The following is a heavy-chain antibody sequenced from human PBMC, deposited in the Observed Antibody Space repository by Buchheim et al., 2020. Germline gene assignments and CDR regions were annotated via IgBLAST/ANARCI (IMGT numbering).Heavy chain of an antibody. J-gene: IGHJ4*02. V-gene: IGHV1-2*02. CDR1: GYTFTGYW. D-gene: IGHD1-26*01. CDR2: ISPNSGDK. CDR3: VRGRGPRGWDLADY. Sequence: QVQFVQSGAEVKKPGTSVKVSCKAFGYTFTGYWLHWLRQAPGQGLEWMGWISPNSGDKSYALKFQGRVTIPRDTYISKAYMEMTSLQSDDTAVYYCVRGRGPRGWDLADYWGQGTL.